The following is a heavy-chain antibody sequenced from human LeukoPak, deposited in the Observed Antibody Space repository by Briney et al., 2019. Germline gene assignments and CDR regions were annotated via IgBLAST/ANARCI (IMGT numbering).Heavy chain of an antibody. CDR2: ISYDGSNK. CDR1: GFTFASYG. J-gene: IGHJ4*02. Sequence: GRSLRLSCAASGFTFASYGIQWVRQAPGKGLEWVAVISYDGSNKFYADSVKGRFTISRDNSKNTVYLQMNSLRGDDSAVYFCAKEYKAMSFFDCWGQGTLVTVSS. V-gene: IGHV3-30*18. D-gene: IGHD1-1*01. CDR3: AKEYKAMSFFDC.